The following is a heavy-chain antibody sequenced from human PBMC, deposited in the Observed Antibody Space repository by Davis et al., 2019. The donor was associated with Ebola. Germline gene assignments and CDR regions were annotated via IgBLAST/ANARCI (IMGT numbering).Heavy chain of an antibody. CDR2: IYPGDSDT. Sequence: GESLKISCKGSGYSFTSYWIGWVRQMPGKGLEWMGIIYPGDSDTRYSPSFQGQVTISADKSISTAYLQWTSLKASDTAIYYCARRSGSYYGSSDFSNWGQGTLVTVSS. CDR1: GYSFTSYW. J-gene: IGHJ4*02. CDR3: ARRSGSYYGSSDFSN. V-gene: IGHV5-51*01. D-gene: IGHD1-26*01.